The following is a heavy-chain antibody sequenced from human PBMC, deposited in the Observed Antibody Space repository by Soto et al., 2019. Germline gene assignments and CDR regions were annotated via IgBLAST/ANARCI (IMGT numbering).Heavy chain of an antibody. D-gene: IGHD2-2*01. CDR3: AGVHIPNCTTTNCYFFDY. J-gene: IGHJ4*02. Sequence: ASVKVSCKASGYTFTTYGITWVRQAPGQGLEWMGWISAYYGKTDYAQNLQGRVTMTTDTSTSTAYMELRSLRSDDTAVYYCAGVHIPNCTTTNCYFFDYWGQGTLVTVSS. CDR2: ISAYYGKT. CDR1: GYTFTTYG. V-gene: IGHV1-18*01.